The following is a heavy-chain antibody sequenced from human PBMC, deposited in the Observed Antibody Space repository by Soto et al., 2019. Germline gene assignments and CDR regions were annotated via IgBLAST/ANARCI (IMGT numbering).Heavy chain of an antibody. CDR2: ISAYNGNT. CDR3: ARDLGAIYDILTGYGMDV. D-gene: IGHD3-9*01. J-gene: IGHJ6*02. Sequence: QVQLVQSGAEVKKPGASVKVSCKASGYTFTSYGISWVRQAPGQGLEWMGWISAYNGNTNYAQKLQGRVTMTTDTSTSPAYIELRSLRSDDTAVYYCARDLGAIYDILTGYGMDVWGQGTTVTVSS. V-gene: IGHV1-18*01. CDR1: GYTFTSYG.